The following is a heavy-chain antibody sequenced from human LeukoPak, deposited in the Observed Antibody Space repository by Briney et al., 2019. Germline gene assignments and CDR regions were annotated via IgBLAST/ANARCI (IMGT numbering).Heavy chain of an antibody. Sequence: PGGSLRLSCAASGFTFSSYGMHWVRQAPGKGLQWVAVMSPDGRNIYYADSVRGRFTISRDDSKNTLSLQMDNMRPDDTAVYYCARDKEGPFYYERGGDAFDTWGQGTMVTVSS. J-gene: IGHJ3*02. CDR3: ARDKEGPFYYERGGDAFDT. CDR2: MSPDGRNI. V-gene: IGHV3-30*03. D-gene: IGHD3-16*01. CDR1: GFTFSSYG.